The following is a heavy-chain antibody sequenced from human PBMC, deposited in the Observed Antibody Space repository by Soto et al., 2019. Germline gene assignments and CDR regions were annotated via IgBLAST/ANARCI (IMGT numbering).Heavy chain of an antibody. J-gene: IGHJ1*01. CDR1: GFTFSSYW. V-gene: IGHV3-7*01. D-gene: IGHD2-15*01. CDR3: ARDGRYCSGGSCFDELCQH. CDR2: IKQDGSEK. Sequence: GGSLRLSCAFSGFTFSSYWMSWVRQAPGKGLEWVANIKQDGSEKYYVDSVKGRFTISRDNAKNSLYLQMNSLRAEDTAVYYCARDGRYCSGGSCFDELCQHWGQGTLVNGSS.